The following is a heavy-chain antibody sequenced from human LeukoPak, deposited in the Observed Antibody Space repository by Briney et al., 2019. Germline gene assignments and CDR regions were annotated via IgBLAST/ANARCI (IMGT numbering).Heavy chain of an antibody. Sequence: SVKVSCKASGGTFSSYAISWVRQAPGQGLEWMGGIIPIFGTANYAQKFQGSVTITADESTSTAYMELSSLRSDDTAVYYCARGQDYYDSSDYWGQGTLVTVSS. CDR1: GGTFSSYA. V-gene: IGHV1-69*01. D-gene: IGHD3-22*01. J-gene: IGHJ4*02. CDR2: IIPIFGTA. CDR3: ARGQDYYDSSDY.